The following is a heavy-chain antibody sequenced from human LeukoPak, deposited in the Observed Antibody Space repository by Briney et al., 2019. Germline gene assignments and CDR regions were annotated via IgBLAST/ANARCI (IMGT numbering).Heavy chain of an antibody. V-gene: IGHV3-48*01. CDR1: GFTFSRYA. D-gene: IGHD6-6*01. CDR3: AREAARIPYYYYYMDV. Sequence: GGSLRLSCAASGFTFSRYAMNWVRQAPGKGLEWVSYISSSSTIHYADSVKGRFTISRDNAKNSLFLQMNSLRAEDTAVYYCAREAARIPYYYYYMDVWGKGTTVTVSS. CDR2: ISSSSTI. J-gene: IGHJ6*03.